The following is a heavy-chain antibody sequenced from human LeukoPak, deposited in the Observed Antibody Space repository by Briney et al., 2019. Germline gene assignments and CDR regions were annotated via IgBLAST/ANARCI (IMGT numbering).Heavy chain of an antibody. CDR2: IRTYNGDT. D-gene: IGHD6-13*01. J-gene: IGHJ3*02. CDR1: GYTFTDYG. Sequence: ASVKVSCKASGYTFTDYGISWVRQAPGQDLEWMGWIRTYNGDTNYAQKLQGRVSMTTDTSTSTAYMELRSLRSDDMAVYYCARDQNIAASAGIWGQGTMVTVSS. CDR3: ARDQNIAASAGI. V-gene: IGHV1-18*03.